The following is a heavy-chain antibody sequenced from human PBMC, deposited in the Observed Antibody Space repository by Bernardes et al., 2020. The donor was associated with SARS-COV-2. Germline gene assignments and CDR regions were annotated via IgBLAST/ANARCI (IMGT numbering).Heavy chain of an antibody. CDR1: GFTFGDYF. J-gene: IGHJ3*02. D-gene: IGHD6-25*01. CDR3: SAMRTATFDI. Sequence: GGSLRLSCTASGFTFGDYFMNWFRQAPGKGLEWVGFIRSKAYTGTTEYAASLQGRFTISRDDSKSVAYLELNSLKTEDAALYYCSAMRTATFDIWGQGTMVTVSS. V-gene: IGHV3-49*03. CDR2: IRSKAYTGTT.